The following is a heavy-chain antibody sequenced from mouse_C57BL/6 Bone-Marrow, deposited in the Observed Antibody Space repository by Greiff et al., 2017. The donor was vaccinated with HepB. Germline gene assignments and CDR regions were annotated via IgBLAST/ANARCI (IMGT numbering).Heavy chain of an antibody. CDR3: TLYYYGSSY. V-gene: IGHV14-4*01. Sequence: EVQLQQSGAELVRPGASVKLSCTASGFNIKDDNMHWVKQRPEQGLEWIGWIDPENGDTEYASKFQGKATITADTSSNTAYLQLSSLTSEDTAVYYCTLYYYGSSYWGQGTTLTVSS. D-gene: IGHD1-1*01. CDR1: GFNIKDDN. CDR2: IDPENGDT. J-gene: IGHJ2*01.